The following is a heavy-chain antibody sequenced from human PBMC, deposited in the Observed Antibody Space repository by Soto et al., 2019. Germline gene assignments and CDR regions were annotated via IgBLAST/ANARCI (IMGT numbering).Heavy chain of an antibody. CDR3: ATVDNYVTPTPQDV. V-gene: IGHV1-18*01. CDR2: ISPYTGNT. J-gene: IGHJ6*02. D-gene: IGHD3-16*01. Sequence: QVQLVQSGDEVKKPGASVKVSCKASGYIFVNYGIAWVRQAPGQGLEWMGWISPYTGNTHSATKVQGRLTMTTETPTSPAYMDLGSVTSHDTAVYYCATVDNYVTPTPQDVWGQGTTVTVSS. CDR1: GYIFVNYG.